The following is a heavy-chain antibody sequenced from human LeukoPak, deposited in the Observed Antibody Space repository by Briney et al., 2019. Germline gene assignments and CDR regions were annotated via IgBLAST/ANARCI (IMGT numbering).Heavy chain of an antibody. CDR1: GFTFDVYA. D-gene: IGHD3-16*01. J-gene: IGHJ5*02. Sequence: PGGSLRLSCAASGFTFDVYAMHWVRQAPGKGLEWVSGISWNSGSIGYADSVKGRFTISRDNAKNSLYLQMNSLRAEDTALYYCAKGEDGDLGLKFDPWGQGTLVTVSS. CDR2: ISWNSGSI. V-gene: IGHV3-9*01. CDR3: AKGEDGDLGLKFDP.